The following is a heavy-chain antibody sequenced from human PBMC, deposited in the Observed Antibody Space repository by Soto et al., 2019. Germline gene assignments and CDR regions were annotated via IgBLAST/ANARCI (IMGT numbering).Heavy chain of an antibody. J-gene: IGHJ4*02. CDR2: IYWDDDK. CDR3: AHRRRYSGRYGTFAY. V-gene: IGHV2-5*02. CDR1: GFSLYTSGVG. D-gene: IGHD1-26*01. Sequence: QITLKESGPTLVKPTQTLTLTCTFSGFSLYTSGVGVGWIRQSPGKDLEWLALIYWDDDKRYSPSLKSRLTNTKDNYKYQVVFTMTKMDPVDTATYYCAHRRRYSGRYGTFAYCGQGTLVTVYS.